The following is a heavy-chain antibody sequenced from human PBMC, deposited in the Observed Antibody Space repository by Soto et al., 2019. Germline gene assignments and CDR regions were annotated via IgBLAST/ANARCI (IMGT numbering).Heavy chain of an antibody. J-gene: IGHJ4*02. V-gene: IGHV3-72*01. Sequence: EVQLVESGGGLVQPGGSLRLSCVVSGFTLSDHYIDWVRQAPGKGLEWVGRTKNKAQRYTTEYASSVKGRFTISRDDSENSVYLQMNILKTEDTAVYYCVRWDSGNPENWGQGTLVTVSS. D-gene: IGHD1-26*01. CDR2: TKNKAQRYTT. CDR3: VRWDSGNPEN. CDR1: GFTLSDHY.